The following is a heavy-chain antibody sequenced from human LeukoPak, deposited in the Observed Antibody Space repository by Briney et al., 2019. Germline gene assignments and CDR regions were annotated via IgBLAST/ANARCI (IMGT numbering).Heavy chain of an antibody. CDR1: GFTFNNYA. Sequence: GGSLRLSCAASGFTFNNYAMNWVRQAPGKGLEWVSAISGSGGSTYYADPVKGRFTISRDNSKNTLYLQMNSLRAEDTAVYYCAKDHFSGSYYEGIDYWGQGTLVTVSS. V-gene: IGHV3-23*01. CDR3: AKDHFSGSYYEGIDY. D-gene: IGHD1-26*01. CDR2: ISGSGGST. J-gene: IGHJ4*02.